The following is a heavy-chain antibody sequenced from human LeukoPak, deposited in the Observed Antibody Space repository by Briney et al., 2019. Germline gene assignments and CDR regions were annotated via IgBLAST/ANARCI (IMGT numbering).Heavy chain of an antibody. J-gene: IGHJ1*01. CDR2: IFYSGST. Sequence: SETLSLTCTASGGSISTNYWSWIRQPPGKGLEWIGNIFYSGSTNYNPSLKSRVTISVDTSKNQFSLKLSSVTAADTAVYYCARSITSSWYGDFQHWGQGTLVTVSS. CDR1: GGSISTNY. CDR3: ARSITSSWYGDFQH. D-gene: IGHD6-13*01. V-gene: IGHV4-59*01.